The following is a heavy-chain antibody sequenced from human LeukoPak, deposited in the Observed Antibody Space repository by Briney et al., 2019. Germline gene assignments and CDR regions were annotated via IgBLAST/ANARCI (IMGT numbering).Heavy chain of an antibody. CDR3: ARDAGGHSSSPLKDY. CDR1: GFTFSSYG. CDR2: ISYDGSNK. D-gene: IGHD6-6*01. J-gene: IGHJ4*02. V-gene: IGHV3-30*03. Sequence: GRSLRLSCAASGFTFSSYGMHWVRQAPGKGLEWVAVISYDGSNKYYADSVKGRFTISRDNSKNTLYLQMNSLRAEDTAVYYCARDAGGHSSSPLKDYWGQGTLVTVSS.